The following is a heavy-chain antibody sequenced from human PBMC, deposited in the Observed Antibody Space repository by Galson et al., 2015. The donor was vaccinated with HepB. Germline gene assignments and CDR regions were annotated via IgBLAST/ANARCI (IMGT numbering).Heavy chain of an antibody. J-gene: IGHJ2*01. CDR1: GFTFGNAW. D-gene: IGHD3-10*01. CDR3: TTIGFGDYWYFDL. V-gene: IGHV3-15*01. CDR2: IKSKTDGGTT. Sequence: SLRLSCAASGFTFGNAWMSWVRQAPGKGLEWVGRIKSKTDGGTTDYAAPVKGRFTVSRDDSKNTLYLQMNSLKTEDTAVYYCTTIGFGDYWYFDLWGRGTLVTVSS.